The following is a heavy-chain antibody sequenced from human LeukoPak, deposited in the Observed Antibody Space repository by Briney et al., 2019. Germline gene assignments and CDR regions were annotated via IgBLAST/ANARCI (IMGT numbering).Heavy chain of an antibody. CDR3: CAPAAYYYYYYMHV. V-gene: IGHV3-30*02. Sequence: GGSLRLSCATSGFTFSSYGMHWVRQAPGKGLEWVAFIRYDGSNKYYADSVKGRFTISRDNSKNTLYLQMNSLRAEDTAVYYCCAPAAYYYYYYMHVWGKGTTVTVSS. D-gene: IGHD2-2*01. CDR1: GFTFSSYG. J-gene: IGHJ6*03. CDR2: IRYDGSNK.